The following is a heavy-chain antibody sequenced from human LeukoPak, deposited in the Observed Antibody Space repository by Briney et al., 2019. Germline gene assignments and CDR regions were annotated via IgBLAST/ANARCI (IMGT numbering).Heavy chain of an antibody. CDR2: IIPIFGTA. CDR1: GGTFRSYA. J-gene: IGHJ4*02. V-gene: IGHV1-69*13. Sequence: SVKVSCKAPGGTFRSYAISWVRQAPGQRLEWMGGIIPIFGTANYAQKFQGRVTITADESTSTAYMELSSLRSEDTAVYYCARDQGYRYGYGDFDYWGQGTLVTVSS. CDR3: ARDQGYRYGYGDFDY. D-gene: IGHD5-18*01.